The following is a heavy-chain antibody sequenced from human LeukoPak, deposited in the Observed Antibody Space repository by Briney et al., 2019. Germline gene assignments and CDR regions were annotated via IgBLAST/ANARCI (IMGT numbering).Heavy chain of an antibody. CDR2: ISASNGNT. Sequence: ASVKVSCKASGYSFSTYGIGWVRQAPGQGLEWMGWISASNGNTNYAQNLQGRVTMTRDTSISTAYMELSRLRSDDTAVYYCARDRYYDFWSGYPTNWFDPWGQGTLVTVSS. V-gene: IGHV1-18*01. D-gene: IGHD3-3*01. CDR3: ARDRYYDFWSGYPTNWFDP. J-gene: IGHJ5*02. CDR1: GYSFSTYG.